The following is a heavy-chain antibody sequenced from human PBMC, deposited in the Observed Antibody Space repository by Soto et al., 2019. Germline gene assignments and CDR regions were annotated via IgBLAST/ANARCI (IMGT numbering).Heavy chain of an antibody. V-gene: IGHV3-66*01. Sequence: PGGSLILSCAASGFTVSSNYMSWVRQAPGKGLEWVSVIYSGGSTYYADSVKGRFTISRDNSKNTLYLQMNSLRAEDAAVYYCARDGSTDSSGYYYYYYGMDVWGQGTTVTVSS. D-gene: IGHD3-22*01. CDR1: GFTVSSNY. CDR2: IYSGGST. CDR3: ARDGSTDSSGYYYYYYGMDV. J-gene: IGHJ6*02.